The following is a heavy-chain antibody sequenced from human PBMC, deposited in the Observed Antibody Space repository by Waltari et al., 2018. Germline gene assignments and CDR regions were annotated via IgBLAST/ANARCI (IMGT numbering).Heavy chain of an antibody. Sequence: GLEWMGWINPNSGGTNYAQKFQGRVTMTRDTSINTAYMELSRLRSDDTAVYYCAREFHLALGITRSMDVWGQGTTVTVSS. D-gene: IGHD3-10*01. V-gene: IGHV1-2*02. J-gene: IGHJ6*02. CDR3: AREFHLALGITRSMDV. CDR2: INPNSGGT.